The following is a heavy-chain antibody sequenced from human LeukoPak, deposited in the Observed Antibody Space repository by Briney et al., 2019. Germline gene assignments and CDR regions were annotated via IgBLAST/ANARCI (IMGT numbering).Heavy chain of an antibody. Sequence: PSETLSLTCTVSGGSISSSSYYWGWIRQPPGKGLEWIGSIYYSGSTYYNPSLKSRVTISVDTSKNQFSLKLSSVTAADTAVYYCARLGDIVVLRAFDIWGQGTMVTVSS. CDR3: ARLGDIVVLRAFDI. D-gene: IGHD2-2*01. V-gene: IGHV4-39*01. CDR2: IYYSGST. J-gene: IGHJ3*02. CDR1: GGSISSSSYY.